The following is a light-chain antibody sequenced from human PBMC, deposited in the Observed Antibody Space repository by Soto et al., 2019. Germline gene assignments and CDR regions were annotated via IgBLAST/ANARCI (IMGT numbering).Light chain of an antibody. CDR2: GAY. CDR1: QTVRNN. Sequence: EFVLTQSPGTLSLSPGEIATLSCRASQTVRNNYLAWYQQKPGQAHRLLIYGAYNRATGIQDRFSGSGSGTEFTLTIKSLQSEDFAVYYCKRYNNWPLTFGGGTKVDIK. CDR3: KRYNNWPLT. J-gene: IGKJ4*01. V-gene: IGKV3D-15*01.